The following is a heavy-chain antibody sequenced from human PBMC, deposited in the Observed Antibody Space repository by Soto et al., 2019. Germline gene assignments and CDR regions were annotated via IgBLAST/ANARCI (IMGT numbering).Heavy chain of an antibody. CDR2: TYSGGST. CDR3: ARSPYYDSSGPFDY. CDR1: GFTVSSNY. D-gene: IGHD3-22*01. J-gene: IGHJ4*02. Sequence: GGSLRLSCAASGFTVSSNYMSLVRQAPGKGLEWVSVTYSGGSTYYADSVKGRFTISRDNSKNTLYLQMNSLRAEDTAVYYCARSPYYDSSGPFDYWGQGTLVTVSS. V-gene: IGHV3-53*01.